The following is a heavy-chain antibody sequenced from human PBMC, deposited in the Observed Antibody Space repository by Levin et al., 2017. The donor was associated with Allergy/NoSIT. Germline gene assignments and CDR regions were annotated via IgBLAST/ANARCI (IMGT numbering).Heavy chain of an antibody. J-gene: IGHJ2*01. V-gene: IGHV5-10-1*01. CDR1: GYSFTSYW. Sequence: LGESLKISCKGSGYSFTSYWISWVRQMPGKGLEWMGRIDPSDSYTNYSPSFQGHVTISADKSISTAYLQWSSLKASDTAMYYCARALSSTSTQYWYFDLWGRGTLVTVSS. D-gene: IGHD2-2*01. CDR3: ARALSSTSTQYWYFDL. CDR2: IDPSDSYT.